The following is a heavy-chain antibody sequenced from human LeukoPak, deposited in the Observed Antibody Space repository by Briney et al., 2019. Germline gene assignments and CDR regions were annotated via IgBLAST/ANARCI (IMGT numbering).Heavy chain of an antibody. CDR1: GFTFSSNG. Sequence: PGGSLRLSCAASGFTFSSNGMSWVRQAPGKGLEWVSAISGSGGSTYYADSVKGRFTISRDNSKNTLYLQMNSLRAEDTAVYYCAKDPTYYYDSSGIFDYWGQGTLVTVSS. CDR2: ISGSGGST. CDR3: AKDPTYYYDSSGIFDY. D-gene: IGHD3-22*01. V-gene: IGHV3-23*01. J-gene: IGHJ4*02.